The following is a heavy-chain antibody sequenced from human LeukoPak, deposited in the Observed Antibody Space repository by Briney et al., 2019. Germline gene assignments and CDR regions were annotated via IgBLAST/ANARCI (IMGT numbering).Heavy chain of an antibody. V-gene: IGHV3-21*01. J-gene: IGHJ4*02. CDR2: ISSSSNYI. D-gene: IGHD6-13*01. CDR1: GFTFNSYS. Sequence: GGSLRLSCAASGFTFNSYSMNWVRQAPGKGLEWVSSISSSSNYIYYADSLKGRFTISRDNAKNSLYLQMDSLTAEDTAIYYCARIPLYGISWLFGYWGQGTLVTVSS. CDR3: ARIPLYGISWLFGY.